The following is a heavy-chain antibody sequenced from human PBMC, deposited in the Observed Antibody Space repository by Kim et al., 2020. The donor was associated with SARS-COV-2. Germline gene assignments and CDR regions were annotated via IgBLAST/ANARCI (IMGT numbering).Heavy chain of an antibody. CDR1: GFTFSTYD. V-gene: IGHV3-13*04. CDR2: FGTIGDT. Sequence: GGSLRLSCAASGFTFSTYDMHWVRQPTGKGLEWVSAFGTIGDTFYSGSVKGRFTISRDNAKNSLYLQINSLSAGDTAMYYCARGNYAVCAGGCFGGFDVWGQGTMVTVSS. CDR3: ARGNYAVCAGGCFGGFDV. D-gene: IGHD2-21*02. J-gene: IGHJ3*01.